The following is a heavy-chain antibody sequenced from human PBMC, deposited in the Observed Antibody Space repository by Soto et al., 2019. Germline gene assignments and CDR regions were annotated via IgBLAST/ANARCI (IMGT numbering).Heavy chain of an antibody. Sequence: QVQLVESGGGVVQPGRSLRLSCAASGFTFSTFAIHWVRQAPGKGLEWVAAISANGYNQFSGHSVKGRFIISIDNSWNTVDLQMNSVRVEDTALYYCVRDAAVDCRSDTCYVPLQHWGQGTLVNVSS. CDR1: GFTFSTFA. D-gene: IGHD2-2*01. CDR3: VRDAAVDCRSDTCYVPLQH. V-gene: IGHV3-30*04. J-gene: IGHJ1*01. CDR2: ISANGYNQ.